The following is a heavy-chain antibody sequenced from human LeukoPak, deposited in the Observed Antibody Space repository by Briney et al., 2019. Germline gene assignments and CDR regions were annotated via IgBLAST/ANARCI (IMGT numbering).Heavy chain of an antibody. CDR2: ISGNGINT. V-gene: IGHV3-23*01. CDR1: GFTFSNYG. Sequence: GGSLRLSCAASGFTFSNYGMSWVRQAPGKGLEWVSSISGNGINTYYEDSVKGRFTVSRDNSKNTLYLQMNSLRAEDTAVYYCARASYSSGWYELGKIDYWGQGTLVTVSS. D-gene: IGHD6-19*01. J-gene: IGHJ4*02. CDR3: ARASYSSGWYELGKIDY.